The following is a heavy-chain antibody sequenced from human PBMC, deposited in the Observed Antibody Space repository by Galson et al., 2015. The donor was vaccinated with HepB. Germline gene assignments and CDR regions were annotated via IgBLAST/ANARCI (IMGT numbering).Heavy chain of an antibody. V-gene: IGHV3-72*01. CDR2: IKNKPEGYTT. CDR3: ARYHFGSYDY. CDR1: GYIFSDYD. D-gene: IGHD3-10*01. Sequence: SCKASGYIFSDYDIHWVRQAPGKVLEWVGRIKNKPEGYTTEYAASVKGRFTISRDDSKSSVYLEMNSLKTDDTAVYYCARYHFGSYDYWGQGTLVTVSS. J-gene: IGHJ4*02.